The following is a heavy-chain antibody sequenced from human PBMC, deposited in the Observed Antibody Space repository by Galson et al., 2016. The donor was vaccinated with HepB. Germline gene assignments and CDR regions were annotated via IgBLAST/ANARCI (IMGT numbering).Heavy chain of an antibody. Sequence: ETLSLTCSVSGASISSDYYYWVWIRQAPGKGLAFIGSVFHRGTTNYNPSLGSRVTMSVDTPKNQFSLTLTSVTAADTAVYYCAGLRTNNWYQNALDIWGQGTLVTVSS. D-gene: IGHD1-1*01. CDR2: VFHRGTT. V-gene: IGHV4-39*01. CDR1: GASISSDYYY. CDR3: AGLRTNNWYQNALDI. J-gene: IGHJ4*02.